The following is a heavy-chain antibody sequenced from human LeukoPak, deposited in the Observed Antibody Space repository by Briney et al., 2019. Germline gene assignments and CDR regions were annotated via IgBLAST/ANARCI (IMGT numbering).Heavy chain of an antibody. V-gene: IGHV4-34*01. CDR1: GGSFSGYY. J-gene: IGHJ3*02. CDR2: INHSGST. D-gene: IGHD5-18*01. CDR3: ARDSYLDAFDI. Sequence: PSETLSLTCAVYGGSFSGYYWSWIRQPPGKGLEWIGEINHSGSTNYNPSLNSRVTISADTSKNKFSLKLSSVTAADTAVYYCARDSYLDAFDIWGQGTMVTVSS.